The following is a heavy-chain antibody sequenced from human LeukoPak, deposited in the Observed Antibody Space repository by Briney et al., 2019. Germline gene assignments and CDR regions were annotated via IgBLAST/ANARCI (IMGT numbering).Heavy chain of an antibody. CDR1: GFTVSSNY. D-gene: IGHD5-12*01. V-gene: IGHV3-53*01. CDR3: ARGRDYHAFDP. Sequence: GGSLRLSCAASGFTVSSNYMSWDRQAPGKGLEWVSVIYSGGSTYYADSVKGRFTISRDKSKNTLYLQMNSLRAEDTAVYYCARGRDYHAFDPWGQGTLVTVSS. J-gene: IGHJ5*02. CDR2: IYSGGST.